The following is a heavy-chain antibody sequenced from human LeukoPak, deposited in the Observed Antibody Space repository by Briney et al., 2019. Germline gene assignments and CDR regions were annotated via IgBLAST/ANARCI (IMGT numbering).Heavy chain of an antibody. V-gene: IGHV3-7*01. CDR3: ARDSASSYYYASSEGFDY. Sequence: PGGSLRLSCAASGFTFSSYWMSWVRQAPGKGLEWVANIKQDGSEKYYVDSVKGRFTISRDNAKNSLYLQMNSLRAEDTAVYYCARDSASSYYYASSEGFDYWGQGTLVTVSS. CDR1: GFTFSSYW. CDR2: IKQDGSEK. J-gene: IGHJ4*02. D-gene: IGHD3-22*01.